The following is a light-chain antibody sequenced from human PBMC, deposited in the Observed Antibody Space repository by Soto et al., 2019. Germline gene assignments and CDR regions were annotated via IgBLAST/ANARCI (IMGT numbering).Light chain of an antibody. CDR2: GTS. V-gene: IGLV1-40*01. Sequence: QSVLTQPPSVSGAPGQRVTISCTGSSSNIGAGYDVHWYQQLPGTAPKLLIYGTSNRPSGIPDRFSGSKSGTSASLAITGXXXXXXADXYCQSYDTSLSGPVVFGGGTKLTVL. J-gene: IGLJ2*01. CDR3: QSYDTSLSGPVV. CDR1: SSNIGAGYD.